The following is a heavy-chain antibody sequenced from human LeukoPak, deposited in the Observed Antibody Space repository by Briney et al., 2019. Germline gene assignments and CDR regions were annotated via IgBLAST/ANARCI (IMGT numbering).Heavy chain of an antibody. CDR1: GYTFTSYY. CDR3: ARDRRSIAARPDFDP. Sequence: ASVKVSCKASGYTFTSYYMHWVRQAPGQGLEWMGIINPSGGSTSYAQKFQGRVTMTRDTSTSTVYMELSSLRSEDTAVYYCARDRRSIAARPDFDPWGQGTLATVSS. CDR2: INPSGGST. D-gene: IGHD6-6*01. J-gene: IGHJ5*02. V-gene: IGHV1-46*01.